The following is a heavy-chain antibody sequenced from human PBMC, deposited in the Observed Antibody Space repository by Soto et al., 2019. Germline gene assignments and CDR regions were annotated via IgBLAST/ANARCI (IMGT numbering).Heavy chain of an antibody. CDR1: GYSFSSYW. J-gene: IGHJ4*02. CDR3: ARALYYYDSSGFHYYFHY. D-gene: IGHD3-22*01. V-gene: IGHV5-51*01. Sequence: PGESLKISCKGSGYSFSSYWIGWVRQMPGKGLEWMGIIYPGDSDTRYSPSFQGQVTISADKSISTAYLQWSSLKASDTAMYYCARALYYYDSSGFHYYFHYWGQGTLVTVYS. CDR2: IYPGDSDT.